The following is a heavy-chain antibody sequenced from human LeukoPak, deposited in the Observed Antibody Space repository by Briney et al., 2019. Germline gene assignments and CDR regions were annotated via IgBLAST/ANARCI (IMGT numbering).Heavy chain of an antibody. CDR3: ARAAPYYYDSSGYSAFDS. CDR1: GFTFRSYS. V-gene: IGHV3-48*02. D-gene: IGHD3-22*01. CDR2: ISSTSSTI. J-gene: IGHJ3*02. Sequence: VGSLRLSCAASGFTFRSYSVHWVRQAPGKGLEWVSYISSTSSTIYYADSVKGRFTISRDNAKNSLYLQMNSLRDEDTAVYYCARAAPYYYDSSGYSAFDSWGQGTMVTVSA.